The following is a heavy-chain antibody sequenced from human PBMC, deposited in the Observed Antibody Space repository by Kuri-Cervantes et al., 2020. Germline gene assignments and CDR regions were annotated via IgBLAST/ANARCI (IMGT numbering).Heavy chain of an antibody. CDR1: GFTFSSYD. V-gene: IGHV3-74*01. D-gene: IGHD1-26*01. J-gene: IGHJ4*02. Sequence: GESLKISCAASGFTFSSYDMHWVRQAPGKGLMWVSRINTDGATINYADSVKGRFTISRDNAKNTVYLQMNSLRAEDTAVYYCARGASGSYYQDYWGQGTLVTVSS. CDR3: ARGASGSYYQDY. CDR2: INTDGATI.